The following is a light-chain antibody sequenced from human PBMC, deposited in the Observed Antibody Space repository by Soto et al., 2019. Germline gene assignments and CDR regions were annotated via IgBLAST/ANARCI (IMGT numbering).Light chain of an antibody. Sequence: EIVLTQSPGTLSLSPGERATLSCRASQSVRSNFLAWYQQKPGQAPRLLIYGASNRATGIPDRFSGSGSGTDFTLTISSLEPEDFAVYYCHQRSKWPLTFGGGTKVDIK. CDR1: QSVRSNF. V-gene: IGKV3D-20*02. CDR2: GAS. CDR3: HQRSKWPLT. J-gene: IGKJ4*01.